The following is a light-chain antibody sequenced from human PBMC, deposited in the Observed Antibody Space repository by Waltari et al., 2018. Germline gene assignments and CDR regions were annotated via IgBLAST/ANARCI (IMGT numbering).Light chain of an antibody. CDR2: QGK. Sequence: KRNPVKEPNIMIEQGKKRPSGVLNRFSGSKSGNPASLTISGRQAEDEAYYYCSSYTSSRVFGGGTKLTVL. V-gene: IGLV2-14*02. J-gene: IGLJ3*02. CDR3: SSYTSSRV.